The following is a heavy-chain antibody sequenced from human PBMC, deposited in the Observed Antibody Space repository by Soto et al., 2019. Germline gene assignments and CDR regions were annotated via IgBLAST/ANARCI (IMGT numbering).Heavy chain of an antibody. V-gene: IGHV1-69*13. Sequence: SVKVSCKASGGTFSSYAISWVRQAPGQGLEWMGGIIPIFGTANYAQKFQGRVTITADESTSTAYMELSSLRSEDTAVYYCARGVGITMVRGALGYWGQGTRVTVSS. CDR1: GGTFSSYA. CDR3: ARGVGITMVRGALGY. D-gene: IGHD3-10*01. J-gene: IGHJ4*02. CDR2: IIPIFGTA.